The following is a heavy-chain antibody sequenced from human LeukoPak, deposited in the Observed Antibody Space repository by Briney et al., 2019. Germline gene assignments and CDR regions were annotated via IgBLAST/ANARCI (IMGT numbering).Heavy chain of an antibody. CDR2: INPNSGGT. V-gene: IGHV1-2*02. CDR1: GGTFSSHA. J-gene: IGHJ6*03. D-gene: IGHD3-22*01. CDR3: ARADYYYDSSGTIYYYYYMDV. Sequence: ASVKVSCKASGGTFSSHAISWVRQAPGQGLEWMGWINPNSGGTNYAQKFQGRVTMTRDTSISTAYMELSRLRSDDTAVYYCARADYYYDSSGTIYYYYYMDVWGKGTTVTVSS.